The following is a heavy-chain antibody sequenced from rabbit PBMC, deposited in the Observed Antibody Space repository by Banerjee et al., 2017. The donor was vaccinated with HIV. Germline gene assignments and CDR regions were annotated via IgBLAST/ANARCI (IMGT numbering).Heavy chain of an antibody. CDR3: VRGASSSGYYNL. D-gene: IGHD1-1*01. V-gene: IGHV1S7*01. Sequence: HLKESGGGLVQPGGSLKLSCTASGFTLSSYYMNWVRQVPGKGLEWIGYIDPVFGITYYANWVYGRFSISRENAQNTVFLQVSSLTAADTATYFCVRGASSSGYYNLWGPGTLVTVS. CDR1: GFTLSSYY. J-gene: IGHJ4*01. CDR2: IDPVFGIT.